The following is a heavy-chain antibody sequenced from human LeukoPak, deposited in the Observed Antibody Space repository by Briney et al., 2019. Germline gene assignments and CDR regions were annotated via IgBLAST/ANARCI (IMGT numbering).Heavy chain of an antibody. V-gene: IGHV3-30-3*01. CDR3: ARGLYFVVSPAAVSDVFDI. D-gene: IGHD2-2*01. Sequence: GGSLRLSCAASGFMFRSFAMHWVRHAPGKGLEWAAVVSDDGSDKYYADSVEGRFTISRDNSKDTLYLQMNSLRAEDTAVYYCARGLYFVVSPAAVSDVFDIWGQGTMVTVSS. CDR1: GFMFRSFA. CDR2: VSDDGSDK. J-gene: IGHJ3*02.